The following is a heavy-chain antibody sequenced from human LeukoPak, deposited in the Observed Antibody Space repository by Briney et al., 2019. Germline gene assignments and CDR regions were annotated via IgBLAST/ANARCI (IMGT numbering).Heavy chain of an antibody. Sequence: GGSLRLSCAASGFTFSSYAMHWVRQAPGKGLEWVAVISYDGSNKYYADSLKGRFTISRDNAKNSLYLQMNSLRAEDTAVYYCARVGVLSSSWLLYWGQGTLVTVSS. CDR3: ARVGVLSSSWLLY. J-gene: IGHJ4*02. CDR1: GFTFSSYA. D-gene: IGHD6-13*01. V-gene: IGHV3-30*04. CDR2: ISYDGSNK.